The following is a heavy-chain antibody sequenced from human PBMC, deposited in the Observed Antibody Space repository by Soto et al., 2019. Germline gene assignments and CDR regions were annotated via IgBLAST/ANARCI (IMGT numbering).Heavy chain of an antibody. CDR3: ARRPGSWFDP. D-gene: IGHD3-10*01. CDR2: IFPSDSDT. J-gene: IGHJ5*02. Sequence: GESLKISCKASGYSFTTSWIGWVRQMPGKGLEWMGIIFPSDSDTRYSPSFQGQVTISVDRSISTAYLQWSSLKASDSAMYYCARRPGSWFDPWGQGTLVTVSS. V-gene: IGHV5-51*01. CDR1: GYSFTTSW.